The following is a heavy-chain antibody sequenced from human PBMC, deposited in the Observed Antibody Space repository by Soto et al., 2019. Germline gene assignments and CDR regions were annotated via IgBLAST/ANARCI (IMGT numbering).Heavy chain of an antibody. Sequence: EVQLLESGGGLEQPGGSLRLSCAASGFTFSDYAMSWVRQAPGKGLEWVTTITGSSSNLYYTDSVKRRFAISRDNSRNILFLQMNSLTAEDTAVYYCAKGGAVYGLLTHDYWGQGTLVTVSS. CDR1: GFTFSDYA. D-gene: IGHD3-9*01. V-gene: IGHV3-23*01. J-gene: IGHJ4*02. CDR2: ITGSSSNL. CDR3: AKGGAVYGLLTHDY.